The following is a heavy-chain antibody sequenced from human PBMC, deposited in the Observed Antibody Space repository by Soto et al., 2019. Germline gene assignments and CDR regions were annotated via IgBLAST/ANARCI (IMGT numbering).Heavy chain of an antibody. CDR3: ARAYYDSSGYQYYYYYGMDV. Sequence: GASVKVSCKASGGTFSSYAISWVRQAPGQGLEWMGGIIPIFGTANYAQKFQGRVTITADESTSTAYMELSSLRSEDTAVYYCARAYYDSSGYQYYYYYGMDVWGQGTTVTVSS. D-gene: IGHD3-22*01. V-gene: IGHV1-69*13. CDR2: IIPIFGTA. J-gene: IGHJ6*02. CDR1: GGTFSSYA.